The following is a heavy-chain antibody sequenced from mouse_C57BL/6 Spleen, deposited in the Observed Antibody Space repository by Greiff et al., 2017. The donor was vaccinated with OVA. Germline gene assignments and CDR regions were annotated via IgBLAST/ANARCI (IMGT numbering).Heavy chain of an antibody. CDR1: GYTFTSYW. V-gene: IGHV1-55*01. CDR2: IYPGSGST. J-gene: IGHJ2*01. Sequence: VQLQQSGAELVKPGASVKMSCKASGYTFTSYWITWVKQRPGQGLEWIGDIYPGSGSTNYNEKFKSKATLTVDTSSSTAYMQLSSLTSEDSAVYYCARRGYDYAPFDYWGQGTTLTVSS. D-gene: IGHD2-4*01. CDR3: ARRGYDYAPFDY.